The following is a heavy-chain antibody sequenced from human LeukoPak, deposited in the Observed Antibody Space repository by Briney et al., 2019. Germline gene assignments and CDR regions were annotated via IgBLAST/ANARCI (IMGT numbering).Heavy chain of an antibody. V-gene: IGHV3-30*18. CDR1: GFTFSRHG. D-gene: IGHD6-19*01. CDR2: ISYDGSNE. J-gene: IGHJ4*02. Sequence: GGSLRLSCAPSGFTFSRHGMHWVRQAPGKGLEWVAVISYDGSNEYYADSVKGRFTISRDNSKNTLYLQMNSLRAEDTAVYYCAKGLWAVAGYEPFDYWGQGTLVTVSS. CDR3: AKGLWAVAGYEPFDY.